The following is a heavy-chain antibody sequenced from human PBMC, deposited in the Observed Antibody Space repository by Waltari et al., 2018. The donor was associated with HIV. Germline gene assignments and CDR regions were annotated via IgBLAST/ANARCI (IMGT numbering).Heavy chain of an antibody. CDR2: IDHSGGT. D-gene: IGHD3-3*01. CDR3: ARGPHTSIFGVVKYFQP. V-gene: IGHV4-34*02. CDR1: GESFSAYY. Sequence: QQWGTGLLMPSETLSLTCAVCGESFSAYYWTWIRQSPGSGLEWIGEIDHSGGTNYNPSLKSRVTISVDTSKNQFSLKLTSMTTADTGLYYCARGPHTSIFGVVKYFQPWGQGTLVTVSS. J-gene: IGHJ1*01.